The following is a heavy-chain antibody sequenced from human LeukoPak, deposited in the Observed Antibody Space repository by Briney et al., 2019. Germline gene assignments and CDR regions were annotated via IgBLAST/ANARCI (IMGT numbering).Heavy chain of an antibody. CDR1: GFTFSSYS. CDR2: ISSSSSYI. CDR3: ARDLNYYDSSGYFQDAFDI. J-gene: IGHJ3*02. D-gene: IGHD3-22*01. V-gene: IGHV3-21*01. Sequence: GGSLRLSCAASGFTFSSYSMNWVRQAPGKGLEWVSSISSSSSYIYCADSVKGRFTISRDNAKNSLYLQMNSLRAEDTAVYYCARDLNYYDSSGYFQDAFDIWGQGTMVTVSS.